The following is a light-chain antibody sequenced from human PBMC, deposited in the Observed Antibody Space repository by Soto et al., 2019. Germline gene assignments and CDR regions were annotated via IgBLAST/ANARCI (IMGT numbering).Light chain of an antibody. V-gene: IGLV6-57*01. Sequence: NFMLAQPHSVSESPGKTVTISCTRSSGSIASNYVQWYQQRPGSSPTTVIYQDNQRPSGVPDRFSGSIDSSSNSASLTISGLKTEDEADYYWQSYDSSNSVFGGGTKLTVL. CDR2: QDN. J-gene: IGLJ3*02. CDR3: QSYDSSNSV. CDR1: SGSIASNY.